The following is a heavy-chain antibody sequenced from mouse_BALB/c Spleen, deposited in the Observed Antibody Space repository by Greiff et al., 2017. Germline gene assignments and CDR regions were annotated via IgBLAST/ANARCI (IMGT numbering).Heavy chain of an antibody. D-gene: IGHD2-1*01. CDR1: GYTFTSYW. CDR2: INPSNGRT. Sequence: QVQLQQPGAELVKPGASVKLSCKASGYTFTSYWMHWVKQRPGQGLEWIGEINPSNGRTNYNEKFKSKATLTVDKTSSTAYMQLSSLTSADSAVYYCAPIYYAGWFAYWGQGTLVTVSA. V-gene: IGHV1S81*02. J-gene: IGHJ3*01. CDR3: APIYYAGWFAY.